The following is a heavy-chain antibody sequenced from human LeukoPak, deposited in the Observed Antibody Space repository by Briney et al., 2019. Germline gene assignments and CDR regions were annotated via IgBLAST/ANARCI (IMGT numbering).Heavy chain of an antibody. V-gene: IGHV4-34*01. D-gene: IGHD3-22*01. J-gene: IGHJ4*02. CDR1: GGSFSGYY. CDR2: INHSGST. CDR3: ARGRYYYDSSGYYW. Sequence: SETLSLTCAVYGGSFSGYYWSWIRQPPGKGLEGIGEINHSGSTNYNPSLKSRVTISVDTSKNQFSPKLSSVTAADTAVYYCARGRYYYDSSGYYWWGQGTLVTVSS.